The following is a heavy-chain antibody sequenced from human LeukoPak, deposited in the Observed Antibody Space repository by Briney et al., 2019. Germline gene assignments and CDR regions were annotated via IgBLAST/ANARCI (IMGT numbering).Heavy chain of an antibody. CDR1: GYSFSSYW. J-gene: IGHJ4*02. Sequence: PGESLKISCRGSGYSFSSYWIGWVRQMPGKGLEWMGIIYPDDSDTRYSPSFQGQVTISADKSISTAYLQWSSLKASDTAMYYCARHRKDIGFDSWGQGTLVTVSS. D-gene: IGHD2-15*01. V-gene: IGHV5-51*01. CDR2: IYPDDSDT. CDR3: ARHRKDIGFDS.